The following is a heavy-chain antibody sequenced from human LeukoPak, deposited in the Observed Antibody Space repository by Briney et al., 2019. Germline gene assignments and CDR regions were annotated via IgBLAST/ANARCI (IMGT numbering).Heavy chain of an antibody. D-gene: IGHD2-15*01. V-gene: IGHV4-31*03. J-gene: IGHJ4*02. Sequence: SETLSLTCTVSGGSISSGGYYWSWIRQLPGKGLEWIGYIYYSGVTYYTPSLKSRVTMSVDTSKNQFSLNLSSVTAADTAVYYCARERYCSGGSCYQPQIWGQGTLVTVSS. CDR1: GGSISSGGYY. CDR3: ARERYCSGGSCYQPQI. CDR2: IYYSGVT.